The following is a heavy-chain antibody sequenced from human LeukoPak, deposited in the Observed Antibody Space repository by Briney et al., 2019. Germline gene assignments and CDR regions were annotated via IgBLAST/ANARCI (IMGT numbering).Heavy chain of an antibody. CDR1: GGSLSNSF. V-gene: IGHV4-4*07. D-gene: IGHD2-15*01. CDR3: ARAPSGCGGTCAFDY. CDR2: IYSSETT. Sequence: SETLSLTCSVSGGSLSNSFWSWIRQPAGKGLEWIGRIYSSETTNYNPSLKSRVTLSLDTSKNQFSLKLTSVTAADTAVYYCARAPSGCGGTCAFDYWGQGTLVTVSS. J-gene: IGHJ4*02.